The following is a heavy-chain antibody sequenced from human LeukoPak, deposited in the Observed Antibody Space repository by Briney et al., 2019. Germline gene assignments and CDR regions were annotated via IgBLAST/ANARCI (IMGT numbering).Heavy chain of an antibody. J-gene: IGHJ6*02. CDR1: GGTFSSYA. V-gene: IGHV1-69*04. CDR3: ARDIVVPAAIGYYYGMDV. Sequence: VASVTVSCKASGGTFSSYASSWVRQAPGKGLEWMGRIIPMLGIANYAQNFQGRVTITADKYTSTAYMELSSLRSEDTAVYYCARDIVVPAAIGYYYGMDVWGQGTTVTVSS. D-gene: IGHD2-2*01. CDR2: IIPMLGIA.